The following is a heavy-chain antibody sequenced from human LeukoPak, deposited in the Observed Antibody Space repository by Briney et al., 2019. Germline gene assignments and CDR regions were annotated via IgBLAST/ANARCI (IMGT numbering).Heavy chain of an antibody. Sequence: SETLSLTCTVSGGSISSYYWSWNRQPPGKGLEWIGYIYYSGSTNYNPSLKSRVTISVDTSKNQFSLKLSSVTAADTAVYYCARATGYSSSWFDYWGQGTLVTVSS. CDR3: ARATGYSSSWFDY. CDR2: IYYSGST. V-gene: IGHV4-59*08. CDR1: GGSISSYY. D-gene: IGHD6-13*01. J-gene: IGHJ4*02.